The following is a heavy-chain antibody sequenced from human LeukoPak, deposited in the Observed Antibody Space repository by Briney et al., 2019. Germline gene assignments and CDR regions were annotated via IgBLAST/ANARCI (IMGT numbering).Heavy chain of an antibody. CDR3: AKDLEIAAAGPYFDY. D-gene: IGHD6-13*01. CDR1: GFTFSSYA. V-gene: IGHV3-23*01. Sequence: PGGSLRLSCAASGFTFSSYAMSWVRQAPGKGLEWVSAISGSDGSTYYADSVKGRFTISRDNSKNTLYLQMNSLRAEDTAVYYCAKDLEIAAAGPYFDYWGQGTLVTVSS. J-gene: IGHJ4*02. CDR2: ISGSDGST.